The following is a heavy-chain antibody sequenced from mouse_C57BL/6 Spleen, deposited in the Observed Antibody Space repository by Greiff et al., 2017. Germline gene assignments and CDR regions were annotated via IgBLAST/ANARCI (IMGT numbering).Heavy chain of an antibody. CDR2: IYPGDGDT. J-gene: IGHJ1*03. D-gene: IGHD2-12*01. CDR1: GYAFSSYW. CDR3: ARGAYYSLYFDV. Sequence: VKLVESGAELVKPGASVKISCKASGYAFSSYWMNWVKQRPGKGLEWIGQIYPGDGDTNYNGKFKGKATLTADKSSSTAYMQLSSLTSEDSAVYFCARGAYYSLYFDVWGTGTTVTVSS. V-gene: IGHV1-80*01.